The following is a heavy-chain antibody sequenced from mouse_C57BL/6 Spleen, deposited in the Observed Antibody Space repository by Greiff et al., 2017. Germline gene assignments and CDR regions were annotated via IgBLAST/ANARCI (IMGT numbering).Heavy chain of an antibody. CDR2: ISYSGST. D-gene: IGHD2-4*01. CDR1: GYSITSDY. J-gene: IGHJ2*01. Sequence: EVMLVESGPGLAKPSQTLSLTCSVTGYSITSDYWNWIRKFPGNKLEYMGYISYSGSTYYNPSLKSRITITRDTSKNPYYLQWNSVTTEDTATYYCARSHYDYDGYYDYWGQGTTLTVSS. CDR3: ARSHYDYDGYYDY. V-gene: IGHV3-8*01.